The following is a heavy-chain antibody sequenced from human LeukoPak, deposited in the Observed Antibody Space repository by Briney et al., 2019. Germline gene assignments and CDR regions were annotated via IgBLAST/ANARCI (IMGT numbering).Heavy chain of an antibody. CDR2: ISYDGSNK. D-gene: IGHD5-12*01. V-gene: IGHV3-30*18. CDR3: AKGINSGYDYFFDY. Sequence: GSLRLSCAASGFTFSSYGMHWVRQAPGKGLEWVAVISYDGSNKYYADSVKGRFTISRDNSKNTLYLQMNSLRAEDTAVYYCAKGINSGYDYFFDYWGQGTLVTVSS. J-gene: IGHJ4*02. CDR1: GFTFSSYG.